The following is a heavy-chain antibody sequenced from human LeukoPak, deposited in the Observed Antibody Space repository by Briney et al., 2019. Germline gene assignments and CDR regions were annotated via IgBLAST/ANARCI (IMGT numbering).Heavy chain of an antibody. CDR1: GYTFTGYY. V-gene: IGHV1-2*02. J-gene: IGHJ3*02. D-gene: IGHD3-10*01. CDR3: ARFPRLLWFGDSAFDI. Sequence: ASVKVSCKASGYTFTGYYMHWVRQAPGQGLEWMGWINPNSGGTNYAQKFQGRVTMTRDTSITTAYMELSRLSSDDTAVYYCARFPRLLWFGDSAFDIWGQGTMVTVSS. CDR2: INPNSGGT.